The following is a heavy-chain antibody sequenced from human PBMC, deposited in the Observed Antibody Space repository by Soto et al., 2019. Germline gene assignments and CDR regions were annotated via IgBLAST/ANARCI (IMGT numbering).Heavy chain of an antibody. CDR1: GGSISSGGYY. CDR3: ARDDHYYYGMDV. Sequence: QVQLQESGPGLVKPSQTLSLTCTVSGGSISSGGYYWSWIRQHPGKGLEWIGYIYYSGSTYYNPSLKSRXNIXVXMSKNQFSLKLSSVTAADTAVYYCARDDHYYYGMDVWGQGTTVTVSS. J-gene: IGHJ6*02. V-gene: IGHV4-31*03. CDR2: IYYSGST.